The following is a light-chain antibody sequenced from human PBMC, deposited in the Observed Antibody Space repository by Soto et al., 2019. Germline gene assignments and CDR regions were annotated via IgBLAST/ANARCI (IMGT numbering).Light chain of an antibody. CDR3: QKYNSAPRT. Sequence: DIQMTQSPSSLSASVGDTVTITCRASQGISNYLAWYQQKPGKVPKLLIYAASTLQSGAPSRFSGSGSGTDFTLTISSLQPEDDATYYCQKYNSAPRTFGQGTKVELK. CDR1: QGISNY. J-gene: IGKJ1*01. CDR2: AAS. V-gene: IGKV1-27*01.